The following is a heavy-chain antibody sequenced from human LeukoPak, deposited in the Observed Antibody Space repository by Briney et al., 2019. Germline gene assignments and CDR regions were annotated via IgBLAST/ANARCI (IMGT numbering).Heavy chain of an antibody. CDR1: GFTFSKFW. V-gene: IGHV3-7*01. CDR3: ARASRASYD. J-gene: IGHJ4*02. D-gene: IGHD2-2*01. CDR2: IKQDGSEK. Sequence: PGGSLRLSCAASGFTFSKFWMSWVRQAPGKGLEWVANIKQDGSEKYYVDSVKGRFTISRDNAKNSLYLQMNSLRAEDTAVYFCARASRASYDWGQGTLVTVSS.